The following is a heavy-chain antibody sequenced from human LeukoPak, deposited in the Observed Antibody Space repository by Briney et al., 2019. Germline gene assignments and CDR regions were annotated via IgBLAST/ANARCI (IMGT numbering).Heavy chain of an antibody. Sequence: GGSLRLSCAASGFTFRNYGMHWVRQAPGKGLEWLAFIRYDESGKYYADSVRGRFTISRDNSRNTLFLQVNSLRLEDTAVYYCARDSQLGIGWFDPWGQGTLVTVSS. CDR2: IRYDESGK. CDR3: ARDSQLGIGWFDP. V-gene: IGHV3-30*02. J-gene: IGHJ5*02. D-gene: IGHD7-27*01. CDR1: GFTFRNYG.